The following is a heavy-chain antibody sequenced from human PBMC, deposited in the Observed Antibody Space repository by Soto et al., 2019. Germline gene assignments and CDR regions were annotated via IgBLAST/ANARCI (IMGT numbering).Heavy chain of an antibody. CDR1: GYTFTSYD. CDR2: MNPNSGNT. D-gene: IGHD3-9*01. CDR3: ASDLDWTLIPLYYYYGMDV. J-gene: IGHJ6*02. V-gene: IGHV1-8*01. Sequence: ASVKVSCKASGYTFTSYDINWVRQATGQGLEWMGWMNPNSGNTGYAQKFQGRVTMTRNTSISTAYMELSSLRSEDTAVYYCASDLDWTLIPLYYYYGMDVWGQGTTVTVSS.